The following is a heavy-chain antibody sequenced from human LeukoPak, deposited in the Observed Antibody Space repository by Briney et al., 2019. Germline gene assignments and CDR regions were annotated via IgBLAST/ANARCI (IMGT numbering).Heavy chain of an antibody. J-gene: IGHJ4*02. Sequence: GGTLTLACAASGFTVSSNYMSWVRQPPGKGLEWVSVIYNGGSTYYAHSVKGRFTISRDNSKNPLYLQMNSLRAEDTAVYYCARNDYGGNNGGSYRPRGQDYWGEGTLLTVSS. D-gene: IGHD4-23*01. CDR1: GFTVSSNY. V-gene: IGHV3-66*02. CDR3: ARNDYGGNNGGSYRPRGQDY. CDR2: IYNGGST.